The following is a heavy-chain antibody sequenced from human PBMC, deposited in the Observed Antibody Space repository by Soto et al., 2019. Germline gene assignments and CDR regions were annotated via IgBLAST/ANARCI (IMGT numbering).Heavy chain of an antibody. Sequence: PSETLSLPCTVCGGCINTFYWNWVRPPAGKRLEWLWRIFSSGSTSFNPALESRVAMSVDTSKNHFSLNLSSVTAADMAVYYCAREGSYSAYNFAHGIQLWSFDFWGQGALVTVSS. CDR3: AREGSYSAYNFAHGIQLWSFDF. J-gene: IGHJ4*02. D-gene: IGHD5-12*01. CDR2: IFSSGST. V-gene: IGHV4-4*07. CDR1: GGCINTFY.